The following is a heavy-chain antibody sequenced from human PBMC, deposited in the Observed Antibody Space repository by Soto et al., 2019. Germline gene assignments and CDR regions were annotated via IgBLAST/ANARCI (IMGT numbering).Heavy chain of an antibody. J-gene: IGHJ6*03. CDR1: GYTFTSYA. V-gene: IGHV1-3*01. CDR3: AREAIVVVRLHHMDV. D-gene: IGHD2-2*01. CDR2: INAGNGNT. Sequence: GASVKVSCKASGYTFTSYAMHWVRQAPGQRLEWMGWINAGNGNTKYSQKFQGRVTITRDTSASTAYMELSSLRSEDTAVYYCAREAIVVVRLHHMDVWGKGTTVTVSS.